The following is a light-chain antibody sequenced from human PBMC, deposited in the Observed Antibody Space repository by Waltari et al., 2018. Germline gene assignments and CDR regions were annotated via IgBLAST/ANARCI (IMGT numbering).Light chain of an antibody. CDR3: QQRSNWPLT. J-gene: IGKJ4*01. V-gene: IGKV3-11*01. CDR2: DTS. CDR1: HSIANY. Sequence: EIVLTQSPATLSLSPGERATLSCRASHSIANYLAWYQQRPGQAPRLLIYDTSNRATGIPARCSGGGYETDCTLTISSREPEDVGVYYCQQRSNWPLTFGGGTKVEIK.